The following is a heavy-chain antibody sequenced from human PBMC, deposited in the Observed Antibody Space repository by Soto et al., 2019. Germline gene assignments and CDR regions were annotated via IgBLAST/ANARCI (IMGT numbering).Heavy chain of an antibody. CDR3: AKDQWLVHPKYYFDY. J-gene: IGHJ4*02. CDR1: GFTFSSYA. CDR2: ISGSGGST. D-gene: IGHD6-19*01. V-gene: IGHV3-23*01. Sequence: PGGSLRLSCAASGFTFSSYAMSWVRQAPGKGLEWVSAISGSGGSTYYADSVKGRFTISRDNSKNTLYLQMNSLRAEDTAVYYCAKDQWLVHPKYYFDYWGQGTLVTSPQ.